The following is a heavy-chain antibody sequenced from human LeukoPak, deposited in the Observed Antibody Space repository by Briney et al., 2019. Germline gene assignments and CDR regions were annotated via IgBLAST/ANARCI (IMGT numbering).Heavy chain of an antibody. Sequence: PPETLSLTCAVYGGSFSGYYWSWIRQPPGKGLEWIGEINHSGSTNYNPSLKSRVTISVDTSKNQFSLKLSSVTAADTAVYYCASRGDDSSGHAWFDPWGQGTLVTVSS. CDR3: ASRGDDSSGHAWFDP. CDR2: INHSGST. V-gene: IGHV4-34*01. D-gene: IGHD6-19*01. CDR1: GGSFSGYY. J-gene: IGHJ5*02.